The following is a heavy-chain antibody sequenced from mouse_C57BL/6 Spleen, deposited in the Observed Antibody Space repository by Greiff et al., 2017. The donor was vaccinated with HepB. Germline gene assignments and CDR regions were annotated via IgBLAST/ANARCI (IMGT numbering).Heavy chain of an antibody. CDR3: AREDGSSYDFDY. CDR2: ISYDGSN. D-gene: IGHD1-1*01. CDR1: GYSITSGYY. V-gene: IGHV3-6*01. Sequence: EVKVEESGPGLVKPSQSLSLTCSVTGYSITSGYYWNWIRQFPGNKLEWMGYISYDGSNNYNPSLKNRISITRDTSKNQFFLKLNSVTTEDTATYYCAREDGSSYDFDYWGQGTTLTVSS. J-gene: IGHJ2*01.